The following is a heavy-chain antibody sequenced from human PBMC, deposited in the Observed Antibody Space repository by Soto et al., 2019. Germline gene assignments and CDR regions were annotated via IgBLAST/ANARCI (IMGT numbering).Heavy chain of an antibody. CDR3: AREGYYSGSGTYSPPRYYGMDV. J-gene: IGHJ6*02. D-gene: IGHD3-10*01. CDR2: ISDYNGNT. Sequence: ASVKVSCKASGYTFSSYGISWARQAPGQGLEWMGWISDYNGNTHYAQKKQGRFIMTTDTSTRTAYMELRGLRSDDTAVYFCAREGYYSGSGTYSPPRYYGMDVWG. V-gene: IGHV1-18*01. CDR1: GYTFSSYG.